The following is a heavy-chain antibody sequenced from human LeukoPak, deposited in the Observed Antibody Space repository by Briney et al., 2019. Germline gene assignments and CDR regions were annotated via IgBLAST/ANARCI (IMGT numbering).Heavy chain of an antibody. Sequence: GGSLRLSCAASGFTVSSYYMSWVRQAPGKELEWVSVIHSGGTTYYADSVKGRFTISRDNSKNTLYLQMNSLRAEDTAVYYCAKENCTNGVCHFDYWGQGTLVTVSS. D-gene: IGHD2-8*01. V-gene: IGHV3-53*05. J-gene: IGHJ4*02. CDR2: IHSGGTT. CDR3: AKENCTNGVCHFDY. CDR1: GFTVSSYY.